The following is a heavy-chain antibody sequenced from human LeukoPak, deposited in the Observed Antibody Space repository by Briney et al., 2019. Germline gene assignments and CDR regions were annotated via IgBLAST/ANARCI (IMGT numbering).Heavy chain of an antibody. Sequence: ASVKVFCKASGYTFTGYYMHWVRQAPGQGLEWMGWINPNSGGTNYAQKFQGRVTMTRDTSISTAYMELSRLRSDDTAVYYCARIDYYGSGRQWGNAFDIWGQGTMVTVSS. CDR2: INPNSGGT. V-gene: IGHV1-2*02. D-gene: IGHD3-10*01. CDR3: ARIDYYGSGRQWGNAFDI. CDR1: GYTFTGYY. J-gene: IGHJ3*02.